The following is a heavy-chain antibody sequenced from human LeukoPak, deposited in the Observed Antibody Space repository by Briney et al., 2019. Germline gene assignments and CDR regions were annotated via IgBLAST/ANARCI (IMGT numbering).Heavy chain of an antibody. CDR2: IKQDGSEK. D-gene: IGHD1-26*01. J-gene: IGHJ4*02. Sequence: AGGSLRLSCAASGFTFSSYWMSWVRQAPGKGLEWVANIKQDGSEKYYVDSVKGRFTISRDNAKNSLYLQMNSLRAEDTAVYYCARPARMYSGSRYYFDYWGQGTLVTVSS. CDR3: ARPARMYSGSRYYFDY. V-gene: IGHV3-7*01. CDR1: GFTFSSYW.